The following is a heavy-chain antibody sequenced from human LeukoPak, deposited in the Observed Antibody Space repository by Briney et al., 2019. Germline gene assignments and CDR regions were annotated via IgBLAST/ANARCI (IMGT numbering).Heavy chain of an antibody. CDR2: IIPIFGTA. V-gene: IGHV1-69*05. Sequence: ASVKVSCKASGGTFSSYAISWVRQAPGQGLEWMGGIIPIFGTANYAQKFQGRVTITTDESTSTAYMELSSLRSEDTAVYYCARGSELRYFDWPYDIWGQGTMVTVSS. D-gene: IGHD3-9*01. CDR1: GGTFSSYA. J-gene: IGHJ3*02. CDR3: ARGSELRYFDWPYDI.